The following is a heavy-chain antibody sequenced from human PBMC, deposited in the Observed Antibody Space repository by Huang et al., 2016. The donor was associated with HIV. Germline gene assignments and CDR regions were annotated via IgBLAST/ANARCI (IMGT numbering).Heavy chain of an antibody. D-gene: IGHD2-21*01. CDR3: VRVRRVTDTHCVADCTTLEIFDI. CDR2: INTNAVIP. J-gene: IGHJ3*02. CDR1: GYIFTNYG. Sequence: QVQLVQSGSELKKPGPSVKVSCKASGYIFTNYGVHWVRQAPGQGLEWMGLINTNAVIPRHAQGFTGRFAFSLDTSVNTAYLQISSLRAEDTAIYYCVRVRRVTDTHCVADCTTLEIFDIWGQGTLVTVS. V-gene: IGHV7-4-1*02.